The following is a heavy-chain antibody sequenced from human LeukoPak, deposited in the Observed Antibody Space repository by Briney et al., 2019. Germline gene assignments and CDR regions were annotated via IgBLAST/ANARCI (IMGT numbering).Heavy chain of an antibody. J-gene: IGHJ5*02. CDR2: FDPEDGET. D-gene: IGHD3-9*01. CDR3: ATDPPYSDILTGYYGPNWFDP. CDR1: GYTLTELS. Sequence: GASVKVSCKGSGYTLTELSMHWVRQAPGKGLEWVGGFDPEDGETIYAQKFQGRVTMTEDTSTDTAYMELSSLRSEDTAVYYCATDPPYSDILTGYYGPNWFDPWGQGTLVTVSS. V-gene: IGHV1-24*01.